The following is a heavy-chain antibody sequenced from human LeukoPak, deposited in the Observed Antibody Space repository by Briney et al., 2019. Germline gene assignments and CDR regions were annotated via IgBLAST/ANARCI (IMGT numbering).Heavy chain of an antibody. CDR3: ARYYYDSSGYYAFDI. CDR1: GFTFSDYF. Sequence: PGGSLRLSCAASGFTFSDYFMSWVRQAPGKGLEWLSYISGRGNYVDYAESLKGRITISRDNAKNSLYLQMNSLRAADTAVYYCARYYYDSSGYYAFDIWGQGTMVTVSS. D-gene: IGHD3-22*01. CDR2: ISGRGNYV. V-gene: IGHV3-11*03. J-gene: IGHJ3*02.